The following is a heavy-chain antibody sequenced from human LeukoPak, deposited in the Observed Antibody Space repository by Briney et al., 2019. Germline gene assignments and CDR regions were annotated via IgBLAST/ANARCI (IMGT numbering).Heavy chain of an antibody. CDR3: ARVLNFGGSYSVNWFDP. J-gene: IGHJ5*02. D-gene: IGHD1-26*01. Sequence: GASVKVSCKASGYTFDSYGMNWLRQAPGQGLEWMGWISAYNGNTNYAQKLQGRVTMTTDTSTSTAYMELRSLRSDDTAVYYCARVLNFGGSYSVNWFDPWGQGTLVTVSS. CDR2: ISAYNGNT. CDR1: GYTFDSYG. V-gene: IGHV1-18*01.